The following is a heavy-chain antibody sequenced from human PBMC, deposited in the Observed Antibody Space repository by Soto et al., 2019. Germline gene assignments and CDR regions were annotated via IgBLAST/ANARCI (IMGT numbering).Heavy chain of an antibody. CDR3: AIEVGYGDFSAALLD. V-gene: IGHV1-69*19. D-gene: IGHD4-17*01. CDR2: IITLFVTA. Sequence: VQLMQSGAEVKQPGSSVKVSCKASGGTFSSHSINWVRQAPGQGLEWMGGIITLFVTANYAQNFQGRVTITADQSTSTAYMALNRLISDYTAVYSCAIEVGYGDFSAALLDWGQGTLGNFSS. CDR1: GGTFSSHS. J-gene: IGHJ4*02.